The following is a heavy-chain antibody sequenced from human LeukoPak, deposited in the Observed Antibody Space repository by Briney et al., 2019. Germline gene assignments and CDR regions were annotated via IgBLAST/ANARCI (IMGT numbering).Heavy chain of an antibody. Sequence: SETLSLTCTVSGGSISSYYWSWIRQPPGKGLEWIGYIYYSGSTNYNPSLKSRVTISVDTSKNQFSLKLSSVTAADTAVYYCARYSSANGFDPWGLGTLVTVSS. CDR2: IYYSGST. CDR3: ARYSSANGFDP. V-gene: IGHV4-59*01. J-gene: IGHJ5*02. CDR1: GGSISSYY. D-gene: IGHD6-19*01.